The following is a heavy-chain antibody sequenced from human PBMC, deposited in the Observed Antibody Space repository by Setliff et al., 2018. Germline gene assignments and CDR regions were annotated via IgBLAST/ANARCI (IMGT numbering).Heavy chain of an antibody. CDR2: IYYSGST. CDR3: ARTGTTYYYSCMDV. V-gene: IGHV4-59*08. Sequence: SETLSLTCTVSGGSISSYHWSWIRQPPGKGLEWIGYIYYSGSTKYNPSLESRVTISLDAPKNQFSLKLTSVTAADTAVYYCARTGTTYYYSCMDVWGKGTTVT. J-gene: IGHJ6*03. D-gene: IGHD3-22*01. CDR1: GGSISSYH.